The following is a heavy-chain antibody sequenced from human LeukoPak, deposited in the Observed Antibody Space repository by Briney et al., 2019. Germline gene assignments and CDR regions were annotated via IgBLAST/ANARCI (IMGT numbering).Heavy chain of an antibody. V-gene: IGHV4-4*02. D-gene: IGHD5-12*01. J-gene: IGHJ4*02. CDR3: ASLNSGYDYYDDGFS. Sequence: SETLSLTSAVSGGSISSSNWWSWVRQPPGKGLEWIGEIYHSGSTNYNPSLKSRVTISVDKSKNQFSLKLSSVTAADTAVYYCASLNSGYDYYDDGFSWGQGTLVTVSS. CDR2: IYHSGST. CDR1: GGSISSSNW.